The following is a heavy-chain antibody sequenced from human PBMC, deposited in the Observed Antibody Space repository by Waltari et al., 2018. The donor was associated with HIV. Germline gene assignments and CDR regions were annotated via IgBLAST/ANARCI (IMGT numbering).Heavy chain of an antibody. V-gene: IGHV4-59*01. Sequence: QVQLQESGPGLVKPSETLSLTCTVSGGPISRYYWRWIRQPPGKGLECLGYIYYSGTTNYNPSLKSRITISVDMSKNQFSLELSSVTAADTAVYYCARGERSPPRYGMDVWGQGTTVTVSS. CDR1: GGPISRYY. CDR2: IYYSGTT. D-gene: IGHD1-1*01. J-gene: IGHJ6*02. CDR3: ARGERSPPRYGMDV.